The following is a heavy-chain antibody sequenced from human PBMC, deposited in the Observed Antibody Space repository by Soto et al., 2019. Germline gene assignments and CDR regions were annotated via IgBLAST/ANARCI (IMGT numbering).Heavy chain of an antibody. CDR2: IYNTDNS. CDR3: AREVPVADTGYYDY. CDR1: GGSISSSF. J-gene: IGHJ4*02. D-gene: IGHD6-19*01. Sequence: SHTLSLTCTVSGGSISSSFWTWIRQPAGKGLEWIGRIYNTDNSNYNPSLKSRATMSVDTSKNQFSLNLRSVTAADTAVYYCAREVPVADTGYYDYWGQGILVTVSS. V-gene: IGHV4-4*07.